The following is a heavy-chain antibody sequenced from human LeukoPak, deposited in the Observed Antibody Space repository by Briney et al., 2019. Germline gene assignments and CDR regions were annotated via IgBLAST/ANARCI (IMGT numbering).Heavy chain of an antibody. CDR3: ARDPMYYDILTGYYSYYFDY. CDR2: INSDGSST. CDR1: GFTFSSYW. V-gene: IGHV3-74*01. D-gene: IGHD3-9*01. Sequence: PGGSLRLSCAASGFTFSSYWMHWVRQAPGKGLVWVSRINSDGSSTSYADSVKGRFTISRDNAKNSLYLQMNSLRAEDTAVYYCARDPMYYDILTGYYSYYFDYWGQGTLVTVSS. J-gene: IGHJ4*02.